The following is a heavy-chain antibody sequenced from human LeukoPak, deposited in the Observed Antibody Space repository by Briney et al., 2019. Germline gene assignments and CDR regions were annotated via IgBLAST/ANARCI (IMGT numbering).Heavy chain of an antibody. CDR1: GFTFSSYS. D-gene: IGHD3-3*01. CDR2: ISSSSSTI. Sequence: GGSLRLSCAASGFTFSSYSMNWVRQAPGKGLEWVSYISSSSSTIYYADSVKGRFTISRDNAKNSLYLQMNSLRAEDTAAYYCARVGYDFWSGSKDYYYMDVWGKGTTVTVSS. CDR3: ARVGYDFWSGSKDYYYMDV. J-gene: IGHJ6*03. V-gene: IGHV3-48*01.